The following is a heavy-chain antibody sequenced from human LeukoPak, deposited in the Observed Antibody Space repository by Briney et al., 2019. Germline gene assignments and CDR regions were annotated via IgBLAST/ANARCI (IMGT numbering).Heavy chain of an antibody. CDR2: MNPNSGNT. V-gene: IGHV1-8*01. D-gene: IGHD6-19*01. CDR1: GYTFTSCD. CDR3: TRGSSGRRVN. Sequence: GASVKVSCKASGYTFTSCDINWVRQATGQGLEWMGWMNPNSGNTGYGQSFQGRITTTRDISIGTAYMELSNLTSEDTAIYYCTRGSSGRRVNWGQGTLVTVSA. J-gene: IGHJ4*02.